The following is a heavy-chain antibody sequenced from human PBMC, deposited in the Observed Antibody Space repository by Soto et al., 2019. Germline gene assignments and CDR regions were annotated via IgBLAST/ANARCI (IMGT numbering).Heavy chain of an antibody. CDR3: SRESVRSMAFDY. D-gene: IGHD2-8*01. V-gene: IGHV3-30-3*01. CDR2: ISYDGSNK. CDR1: GFTFSSYA. Sequence: GGSLRLSCAASGFTFSSYAMHWVRQAPGKGLEWVAVISYDGSNKYYADSVKGRFTISRDNSKNTLYLQMNSLRAEDTAVYYFSRESVRSMAFDYWGQGTLVTVSA. J-gene: IGHJ4*02.